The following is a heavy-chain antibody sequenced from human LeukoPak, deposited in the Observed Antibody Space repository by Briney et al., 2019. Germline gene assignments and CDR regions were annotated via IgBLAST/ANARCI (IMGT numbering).Heavy chain of an antibody. J-gene: IGHJ6*03. Sequence: AASVKVSCKASGYTFTGYYMHWVRQAPGQGLEWMGWINPNSGGTNYAQKFQGRVTMTRDTSISTAYMELSRLRSDDTAVYYCARESSPYDYVWGSYRYANYMDVWGKGTTVTVSS. D-gene: IGHD3-16*02. CDR2: INPNSGGT. CDR1: GYTFTGYY. V-gene: IGHV1-2*02. CDR3: ARESSPYDYVWGSYRYANYMDV.